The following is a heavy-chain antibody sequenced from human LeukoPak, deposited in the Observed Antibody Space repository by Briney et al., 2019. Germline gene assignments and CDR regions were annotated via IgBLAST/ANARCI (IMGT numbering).Heavy chain of an antibody. J-gene: IGHJ4*02. CDR3: ARGRAPGLN. CDR1: GGFMSNYF. V-gene: IGHV4-59*01. CDR2: IYYSGST. Sequence: SETLSLTCTVSGGFMSNYFWTWIRQPPGKGLEWIGSIYYSGSTNYNPSLKSRVTISVDMSKNQFSLKLSSVTAADTALYYCARGRAPGLNWGQGTLVTVSS.